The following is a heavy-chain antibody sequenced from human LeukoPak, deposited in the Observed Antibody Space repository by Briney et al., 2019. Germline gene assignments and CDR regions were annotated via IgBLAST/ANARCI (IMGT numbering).Heavy chain of an antibody. CDR2: IVPILGIA. Sequence: GASVKVSCKASGYTFTSYGISWVRQAPGQGLEWMGRIVPILGIANYAQKFQGRVTITADKSTSTAYMELSSLRSEDTAVYYCARDFSGYEKDYYGMDVWGQGTTVTVSS. CDR1: GYTFTSYG. V-gene: IGHV1-69*04. CDR3: ARDFSGYEKDYYGMDV. D-gene: IGHD5-12*01. J-gene: IGHJ6*02.